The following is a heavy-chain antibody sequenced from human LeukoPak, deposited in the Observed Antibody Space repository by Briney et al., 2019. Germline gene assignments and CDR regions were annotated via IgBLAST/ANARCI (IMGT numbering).Heavy chain of an antibody. CDR1: GGTFSSYA. J-gene: IGHJ5*02. CDR2: IIPIFGTA. CDR3: AVSSWYCHWFDP. D-gene: IGHD6-13*01. V-gene: IGHV1-69*06. Sequence: SVKVSCKASGGTFSSYAISWERQAPGQGLEWMGGIIPIFGTANYAQKFQGRVTITADKSTSTAYMELSSLRSEDTAVYYCAVSSWYCHWFDPWGQGTLVNVSS.